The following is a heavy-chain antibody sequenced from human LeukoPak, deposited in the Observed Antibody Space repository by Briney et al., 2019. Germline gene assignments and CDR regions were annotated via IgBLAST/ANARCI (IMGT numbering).Heavy chain of an antibody. V-gene: IGHV3-23*01. J-gene: IGHJ4*02. D-gene: IGHD4-23*01. CDR2: ISGSGGTT. Sequence: GGSLRLSCAASEFTFSNYAMSWVRQAPGKGLEWVSVISGSGGTTYSADPVKGRFTISRDNSKNTLYLQMNSLRAEDTAAYYCARERGSSGGNTNGYFDYWGQGALLTVSS. CDR3: ARERGSSGGNTNGYFDY. CDR1: EFTFSNYA.